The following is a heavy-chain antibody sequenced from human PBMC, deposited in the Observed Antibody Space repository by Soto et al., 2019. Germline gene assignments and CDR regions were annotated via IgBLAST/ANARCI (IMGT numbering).Heavy chain of an antibody. V-gene: IGHV4-34*01. CDR2: INESGST. D-gene: IGHD1-1*01. CDR1: GQSFSGHS. CDR3: ARGSGIVALPGELEDVKYDY. Sequence: QVQLQQWGAGLVKPSETLSLSCAVYGQSFSGHSWAWIRQPPGKGLEWIGEINESGSTYYNPSLKGRVTISTDTSKNQFSLKRSSVGAADTAAYFCARGSGIVALPGELEDVKYDYWGQGTLVNVSS. J-gene: IGHJ4*02.